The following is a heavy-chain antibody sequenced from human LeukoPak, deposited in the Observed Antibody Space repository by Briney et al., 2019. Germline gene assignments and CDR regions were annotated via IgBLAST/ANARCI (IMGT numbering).Heavy chain of an antibody. J-gene: IGHJ5*02. D-gene: IGHD1-26*01. CDR2: INHSGST. Sequence: SETLSLTCAVYGGSFSGYYWSWIRQPPGKGLEWIGEINHSGSTNYNPSLKSRVTMSVDTSKNQFSLKLSSVTAADTAVYYCARESGATSWFDPWGQGTLVTVSS. V-gene: IGHV4-34*01. CDR3: ARESGATSWFDP. CDR1: GGSFSGYY.